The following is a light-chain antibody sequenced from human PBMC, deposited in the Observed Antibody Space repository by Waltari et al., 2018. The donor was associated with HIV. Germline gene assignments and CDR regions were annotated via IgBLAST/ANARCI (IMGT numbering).Light chain of an antibody. CDR3: QQYYNSPLT. V-gene: IGKV4-1*01. CDR1: QSVLHSSNNKNY. J-gene: IGKJ1*01. Sequence: DIVMTQSPDSLAVSLGERATINCKSSQSVLHSSNNKNYLAWYQQKPGQPPNLLIYWASTRESGVPDRFSGSGSGTDFTLTISSLQAEDVAGYYCQQYYNSPLTFGQGTKVEIK. CDR2: WAS.